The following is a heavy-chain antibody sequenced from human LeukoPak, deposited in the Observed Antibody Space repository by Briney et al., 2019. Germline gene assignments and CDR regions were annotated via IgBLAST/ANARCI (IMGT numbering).Heavy chain of an antibody. J-gene: IGHJ6*02. D-gene: IGHD3-9*01. CDR3: ARECRAYYDILSPSTHRFIHDSEDYGMDV. Sequence: PGGSLRLSCVASGISFNDAWLSWVRQAPGKGLEWVGHIRSNAASGTTDYAAPVRGRFSISRDDSKNTVSLQMNSLRAEDTAVYYCARECRAYYDILSPSTHRFIHDSEDYGMDVWGQGTTVTVSS. V-gene: IGHV3-15*01. CDR2: IRSNAASGTT. CDR1: GISFNDAW.